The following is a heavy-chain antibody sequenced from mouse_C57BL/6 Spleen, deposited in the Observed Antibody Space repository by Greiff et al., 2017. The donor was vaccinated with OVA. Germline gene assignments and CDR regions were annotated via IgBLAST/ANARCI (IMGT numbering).Heavy chain of an antibody. Sequence: VQLQQSGPELVKPGASVKISCKASGYSFTGYYMNWVKQSPEKSLEWIGEINPSTGGTTYNQKFKAKATLTVDKSSSTAYMQLKSLTSEDSAVYYCARSEYYGSSYYFDYWGQGTTLTVSS. CDR3: ARSEYYGSSYYFDY. V-gene: IGHV1-42*01. CDR1: GYSFTGYY. J-gene: IGHJ2*01. D-gene: IGHD1-1*01. CDR2: INPSTGGT.